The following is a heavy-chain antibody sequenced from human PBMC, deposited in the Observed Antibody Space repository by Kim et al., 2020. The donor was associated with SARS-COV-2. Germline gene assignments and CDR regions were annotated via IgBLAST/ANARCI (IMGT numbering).Heavy chain of an antibody. D-gene: IGHD4-17*01. J-gene: IGHJ4*02. V-gene: IGHV3-33*01. CDR3: ASLSTKINGDYGVEYFDY. Sequence: GGSLRLSCAASGFTFSSYGMHWVRQAPGKGLEWVAVIWYDGSNKYYADSVKGRFTISRDNSKNTLYLQMNSLRAEDTAVYYCASLSTKINGDYGVEYFDYWGQGTLVTVSS. CDR2: IWYDGSNK. CDR1: GFTFSSYG.